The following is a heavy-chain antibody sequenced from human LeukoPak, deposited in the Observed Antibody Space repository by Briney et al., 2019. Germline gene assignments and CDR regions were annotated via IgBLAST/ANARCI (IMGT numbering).Heavy chain of an antibody. D-gene: IGHD6-13*01. CDR1: GFTFSSYA. J-gene: IGHJ4*02. CDR3: ARTELGIANGFDY. CDR2: ISGSGGST. Sequence: PGGSLRLSCAASGFTFSSYAMSWVRQAPGKGLEWASAISGSGGSTYYADSVKGRFTISRDNSKNTLYLQMNSLRAEDTAVYYCARTELGIANGFDYWGQGTLATVSS. V-gene: IGHV3-23*01.